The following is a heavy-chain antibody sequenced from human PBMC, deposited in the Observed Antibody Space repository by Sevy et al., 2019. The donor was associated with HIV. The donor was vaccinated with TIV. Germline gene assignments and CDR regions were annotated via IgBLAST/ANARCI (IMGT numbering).Heavy chain of an antibody. CDR1: GGSISSYY. J-gene: IGHJ2*01. D-gene: IGHD2-2*01. V-gene: IGHV4-59*01. CDR2: FYYSGST. Sequence: SETLSLTCTVSGGSISSYYWSWIRQPPGKGLEWIGYFYYSGSTDYNPSLKSRVTISADTSENQFSRKLSSVTAADTAVYHCARGGTRGWYFDLWGRGTLVTVSS. CDR3: ARGGTRGWYFDL.